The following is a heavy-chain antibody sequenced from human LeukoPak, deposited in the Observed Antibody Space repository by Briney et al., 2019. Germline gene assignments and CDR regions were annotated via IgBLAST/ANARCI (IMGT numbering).Heavy chain of an antibody. D-gene: IGHD3-10*01. Sequence: ASVKVSCKASGYTFTSYDINWVRQATGQGLEWMGWMNPNSGNTGYAQKFQGRVTITRNTSISTAYMELSSLRSEDTAVYYCARGTGLLWFGELNWYFDLWGRGTLVTVPS. CDR2: MNPNSGNT. J-gene: IGHJ2*01. CDR1: GYTFTSYD. CDR3: ARGTGLLWFGELNWYFDL. V-gene: IGHV1-8*01.